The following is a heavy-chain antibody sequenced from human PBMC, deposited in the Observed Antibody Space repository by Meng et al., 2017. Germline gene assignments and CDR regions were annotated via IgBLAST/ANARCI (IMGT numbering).Heavy chain of an antibody. D-gene: IGHD6-19*01. CDR3: ARMGIAVAGTLGWEDY. V-gene: IGHV7-4-1*02. CDR1: GYTFTSYA. J-gene: IGHJ4*02. CDR2: INTNTGNP. Sequence: QLVQSGCELKKPGASGKVSCKPSGYTFTSYAMNWVRQAPGQGLEWMGWINTNTGNPTYAQGFTGRFVFSLDTSVSTAYLQISSLKAEDTAVYYCARMGIAVAGTLGWEDYWGQGTLVTVSS.